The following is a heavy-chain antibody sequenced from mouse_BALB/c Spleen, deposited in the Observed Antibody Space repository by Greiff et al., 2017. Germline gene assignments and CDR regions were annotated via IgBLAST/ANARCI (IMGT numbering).Heavy chain of an antibody. CDR1: GYSITSGYY. J-gene: IGHJ2*01. CDR2: ISYDGSN. Sequence: EVQLQQSGPGLVKPSQSLSLTCSVTGYSITSGYYWNWIRQFPGNKLEWMGYISYDGSNNYNPSLKNRISITRDTSKNQFFLKLNSVTTEDTATYYCARATMDYFDYWGQGTTLTVSS. CDR3: ARATMDYFDY. D-gene: IGHD1-1*02. V-gene: IGHV3-6*02.